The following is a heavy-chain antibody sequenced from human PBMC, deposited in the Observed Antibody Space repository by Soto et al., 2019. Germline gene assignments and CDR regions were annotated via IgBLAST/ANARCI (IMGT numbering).Heavy chain of an antibody. Sequence: QVTLKESGPVMVKPTETVTLTCAVSGFSLSTGRLVVRWIRKPPGKALEWLAHIFSDAERSYSTSMGSRLTSSKDASGSQVVVTMTNIDPVDTGTYYCVRLNANTYRNFYGMDVWGQGTTGTVSS. CDR3: VRLNANTYRNFYGMDV. CDR2: IFSDAER. V-gene: IGHV2-26*01. J-gene: IGHJ6*02. D-gene: IGHD1-1*01. CDR1: GFSLSTGRLV.